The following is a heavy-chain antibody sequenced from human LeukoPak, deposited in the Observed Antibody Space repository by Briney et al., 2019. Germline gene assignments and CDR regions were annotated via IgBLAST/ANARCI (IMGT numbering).Heavy chain of an antibody. Sequence: GGSLRLSCAASGFTFDDYAMHWVRQAPGKGLEWVSLISWDGGSTYYADSVKGRFTISRDNSKNSLYLQMNSLTAEDTALYYXXXADGDYAANFDYWGQGTLVTVSS. D-gene: IGHD4-17*01. CDR3: XXADGDYAANFDY. V-gene: IGHV3-43D*03. CDR2: ISWDGGST. J-gene: IGHJ4*02. CDR1: GFTFDDYA.